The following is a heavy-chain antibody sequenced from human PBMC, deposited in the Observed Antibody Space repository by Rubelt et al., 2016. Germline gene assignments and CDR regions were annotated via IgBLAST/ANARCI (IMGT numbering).Heavy chain of an antibody. V-gene: IGHV4-38-2*02. Sequence: QVQLQESGPGLVKPSETLSLICTVSGYSISSGYYWGWIRQPPGKGPEWIGSMYHSGSTFYSPSLKMRFSMSVATSKNQFSLKVGSVTAADTAVYYCAGYCSSTSCYLSACDIWGQGTMVTVSS. CDR3: AGYCSSTSCYLSACDI. D-gene: IGHD2-2*01. CDR2: MYHSGST. J-gene: IGHJ3*02. CDR1: GYSISSGYY.